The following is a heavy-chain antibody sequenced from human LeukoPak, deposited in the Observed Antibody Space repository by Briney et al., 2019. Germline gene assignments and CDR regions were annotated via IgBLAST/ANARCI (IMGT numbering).Heavy chain of an antibody. V-gene: IGHV3-48*03. D-gene: IGHD3-10*01. CDR3: ARDRDYYGSGSYYRSMDV. Sequence: GGSLRLSCAASGFTFSSYEMNWVRQAPGKGLEWVSYISSSGSTIYYAESVKGRFTISRDNAKNSLYLQMNSLRAEDTAVYYCARDRDYYGSGSYYRSMDVWGKGTTVTVSS. CDR2: ISSSGSTI. J-gene: IGHJ6*04. CDR1: GFTFSSYE.